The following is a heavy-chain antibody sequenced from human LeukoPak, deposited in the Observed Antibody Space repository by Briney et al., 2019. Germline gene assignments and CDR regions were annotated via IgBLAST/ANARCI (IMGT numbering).Heavy chain of an antibody. CDR2: IKEDGTEK. CDR3: ARPHNNWRWYFDL. V-gene: IGHV3-7*03. D-gene: IGHD3-3*01. CDR1: GFTFSSSW. Sequence: QPGGSLRLSCAASGFTFSSSWMNWVRQSPGKGLEWVANIKEDGTEKYYVDSVKGRFTIFRDNAKNPLYLQMNSLRAEDTAVYYCARPHNNWRWYFDLWGRGTLVTVSS. J-gene: IGHJ2*01.